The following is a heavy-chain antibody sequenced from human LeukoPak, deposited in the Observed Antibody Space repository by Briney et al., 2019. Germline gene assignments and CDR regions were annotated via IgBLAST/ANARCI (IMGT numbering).Heavy chain of an antibody. J-gene: IGHJ4*02. CDR3: ARDRSPSIAVAGTGDY. V-gene: IGHV3-21*01. CDR2: ISSGSTYI. CDR1: GFNFGTYS. Sequence: GSLRLSCAASGFNFGTYSMNWVRQAPGKGLEWVSAISSGSTYIYYADSVKGRFTISRDNAKNSLYLQMSSLRAEDTAVYYCARDRSPSIAVAGTGDYWGQGTLVTVSS. D-gene: IGHD6-19*01.